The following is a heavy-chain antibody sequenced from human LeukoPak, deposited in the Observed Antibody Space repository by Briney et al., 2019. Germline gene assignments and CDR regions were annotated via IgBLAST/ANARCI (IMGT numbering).Heavy chain of an antibody. V-gene: IGHV4-39*01. CDR3: YQLLSYSDY. CDR1: GGSISRSSYY. CDR2: IYYSGST. D-gene: IGHD2-2*01. Sequence: PSETLSLTCIVSGGSISRSSYYWGWIRQPPGKGLEWLGSIYYSGSTYYNPSLKSRVTISVDTSKNQFSLKLSSVTAANTAVYYCYQLLSYSDYWGQGTLVTVSS. J-gene: IGHJ4*02.